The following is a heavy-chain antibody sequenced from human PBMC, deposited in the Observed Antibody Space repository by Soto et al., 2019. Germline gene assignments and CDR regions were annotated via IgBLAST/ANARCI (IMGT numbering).Heavy chain of an antibody. CDR1: GGSISSSSYY. J-gene: IGHJ4*02. V-gene: IGHV4-39*01. D-gene: IGHD6-13*01. Sequence: QLQLQESGPGLVKPSETLSLTCTVSGGSISSSSYYWGWIRQPPGKGLEWIGSIYYSGSTYYNPSLKSRLTIXXDXSXIQFSPTLSSVTAADTAVYYCASSIAAAYNAIYFDYWGQGTLVTVSS. CDR3: ASSIAAAYNAIYFDY. CDR2: IYYSGST.